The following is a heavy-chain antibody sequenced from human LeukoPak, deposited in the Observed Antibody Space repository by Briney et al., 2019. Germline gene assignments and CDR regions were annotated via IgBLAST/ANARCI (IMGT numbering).Heavy chain of an antibody. CDR3: ARTYSGSYYGFDAFDI. CDR2: IYYSGST. V-gene: IGHV4-39*01. D-gene: IGHD1-26*01. CDR1: GGSISSSSYY. J-gene: IGHJ3*02. Sequence: PSETVSLTCTVSGGSISSSSYYWRWIRQPPGKGLEWIGSIYYSGSTYYNPSLKSRVTIYVDTSKNQFSLKLSSVTAADTAVYYCARTYSGSYYGFDAFDIWGQGTMVTVSS.